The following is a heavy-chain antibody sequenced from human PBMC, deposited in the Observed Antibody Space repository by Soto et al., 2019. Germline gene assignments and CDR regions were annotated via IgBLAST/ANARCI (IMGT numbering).Heavy chain of an antibody. J-gene: IGHJ5*01. CDR3: AKVPYYYGSAQWGWFDS. CDR2: VSTSGDET. Sequence: EEQLLESGGGLVQPGGSLRLSCEASGFTFANYAMTWVRQAPGKGLEWVSSVSTSGDETFYGDSVEVRFTMYRDNLQSTLYLQMNRLRDDDTAVYYCAKVPYYYGSAQWGWFDSWRKGNLVTVSS. D-gene: IGHD3-10*01. V-gene: IGHV3-23*01. CDR1: GFTFANYA.